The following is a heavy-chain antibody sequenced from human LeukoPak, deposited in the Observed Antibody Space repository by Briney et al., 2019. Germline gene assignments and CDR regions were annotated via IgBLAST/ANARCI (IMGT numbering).Heavy chain of an antibody. CDR2: ISGSGGST. J-gene: IGHJ5*02. Sequence: PGGSLRLSCAASGFTFSSYAMSWVRQAPGKGLEWVSAISGSGGSTYYADSVKGRFTISRDNSKNTLYLQMNSLGAEDTAVYYCLMVVTVFWFDPWGQGTLVTVSS. D-gene: IGHD2-21*02. CDR3: LMVVTVFWFDP. CDR1: GFTFSSYA. V-gene: IGHV3-23*01.